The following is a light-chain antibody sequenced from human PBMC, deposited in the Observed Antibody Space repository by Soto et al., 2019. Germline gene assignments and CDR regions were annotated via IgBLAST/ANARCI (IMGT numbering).Light chain of an antibody. CDR3: TSYTSNSHYV. J-gene: IGLJ1*01. Sequence: QSALTQPASVSGSPGQSITISCTGTNSDVGAYRFVFWYQHHPGKAPKLMIYEVSHRPSGISDRFSGSKSGNTASLTISGLQPEDEADYYCTSYTSNSHYVFGTGTKLTVL. V-gene: IGLV2-14*01. CDR1: NSDVGAYRF. CDR2: EVS.